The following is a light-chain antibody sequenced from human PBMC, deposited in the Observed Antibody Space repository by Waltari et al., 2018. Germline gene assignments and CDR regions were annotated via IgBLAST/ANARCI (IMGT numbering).Light chain of an antibody. CDR2: RNN. Sequence: QSVLTQPPSASGTPGQRVTIPCSGSRSNIGSNYVYWYQQVPGTAPKLLISRNNQRPSGVPDRFSGSKSGTSASLAISGLQSEDEADYYCAAWDDSLSGRVFGGGTKVTVL. CDR1: RSNIGSNY. CDR3: AAWDDSLSGRV. V-gene: IGLV1-47*01. J-gene: IGLJ3*02.